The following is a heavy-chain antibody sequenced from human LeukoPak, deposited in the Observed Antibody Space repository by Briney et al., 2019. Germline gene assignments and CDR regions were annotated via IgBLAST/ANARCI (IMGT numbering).Heavy chain of an antibody. Sequence: GGSLRLSCAASGFTFSSYGMHWVRQAPGKGLEWVAYMRYDGSNKYYADFVKGRFTISRDNSKNTLYLQMNSLRAEDTAVYYCVKVRQRWLQFVYYDAFDIWGQGTMVTVSS. CDR1: GFTFSSYG. CDR2: MRYDGSNK. D-gene: IGHD5-24*01. CDR3: VKVRQRWLQFVYYDAFDI. V-gene: IGHV3-30*02. J-gene: IGHJ3*02.